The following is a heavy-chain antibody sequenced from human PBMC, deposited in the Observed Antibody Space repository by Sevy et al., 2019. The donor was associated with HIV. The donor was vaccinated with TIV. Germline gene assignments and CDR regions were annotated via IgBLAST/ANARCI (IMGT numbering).Heavy chain of an antibody. CDR2: IYPGDSDT. V-gene: IGHV5-51*01. J-gene: IGHJ5*02. CDR1: GYSFTSYW. CDR3: ARKYYDILTGYYRFDP. Sequence: GESLKISCKGSGYSFTSYWLGWVRHMPGKGLEWMGIIYPGDSDTRYSPSFQGQVTISADKSISTAYLHWSSLKASDTAMYYCARKYYDILTGYYRFDPWGQGTLVTVSS. D-gene: IGHD3-9*01.